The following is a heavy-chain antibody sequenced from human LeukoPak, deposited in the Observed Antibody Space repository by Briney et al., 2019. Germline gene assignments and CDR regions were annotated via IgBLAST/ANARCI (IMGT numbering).Heavy chain of an antibody. CDR3: AKVLLWFGEYDN. Sequence: GGSLRLSCAASGFTFSSYAMSWVRQAPGKGLEWVSAISGSGDSTYYADSVKGRFTISRDNSKNTLCLQMNSLRAEDTAVYYCAKVLLWFGEYDNWGQGTLVTVSS. J-gene: IGHJ4*02. D-gene: IGHD3-10*01. CDR2: ISGSGDST. CDR1: GFTFSSYA. V-gene: IGHV3-23*01.